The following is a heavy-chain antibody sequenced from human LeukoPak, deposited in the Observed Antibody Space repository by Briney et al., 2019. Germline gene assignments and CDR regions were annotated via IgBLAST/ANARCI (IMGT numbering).Heavy chain of an antibody. CDR2: INPNGGSI. D-gene: IGHD6-19*01. CDR1: GYTFTSYY. CDR3: ARDSIAVSGTDFDY. J-gene: IGHJ4*02. V-gene: IGHV1-46*01. Sequence: ASVKVSCKASGYTFTSYYMHWVRQAPGQGLEWMGIINPNGGSITYAQKFHGRVTMTRDTSTSTVYMELSGLRSEDTAVYYCARDSIAVSGTDFDYWGQGTLVTVSS.